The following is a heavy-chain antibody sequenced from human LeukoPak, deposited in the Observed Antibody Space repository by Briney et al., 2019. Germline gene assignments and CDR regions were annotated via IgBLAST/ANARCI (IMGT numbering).Heavy chain of an antibody. J-gene: IGHJ3*02. CDR2: ICSSGSTI. CDR3: ARVLEVRGVIITSLAFDI. CDR1: GFTFSSYE. Sequence: GGSLRLSCAASGFTFSSYEMNWVRQAPGKGLEWVSYICSSGSTIYYADSVKGRFTISRDNAKNSLYLQMNSLRAEDTAVYYCARVLEVRGVIITSLAFDIWGQGTMVTVSS. V-gene: IGHV3-48*03. D-gene: IGHD3-10*01.